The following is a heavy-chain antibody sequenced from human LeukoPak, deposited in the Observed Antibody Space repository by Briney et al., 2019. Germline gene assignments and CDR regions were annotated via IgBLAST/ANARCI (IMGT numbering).Heavy chain of an antibody. J-gene: IGHJ3*02. V-gene: IGHV3-64*01. CDR1: GFTFSSYA. CDR3: AILAVAGTTPAAFDI. Sequence: PGGSLRLSCAASGFTFSSYAMPWVRQAPGKGLEYVSAISSNGGSTYYANSVKGRFTISRDNSKNTLYLQMGSLRAEDMAVYYCAILAVAGTTPAAFDIWGQGTMVTVSS. CDR2: ISSNGGST. D-gene: IGHD6-19*01.